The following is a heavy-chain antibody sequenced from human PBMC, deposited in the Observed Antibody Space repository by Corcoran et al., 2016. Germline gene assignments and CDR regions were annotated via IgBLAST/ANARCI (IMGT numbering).Heavy chain of an antibody. J-gene: IGHJ4*02. V-gene: IGHV5-51*01. Sequence: EVQLVQSGAEVKKRGESLKISCQVSGYSFTNFWIVWVRQMPGKGLEWRGVIFPSDSDTRYSPSFQGQVTISAGKAINIAYLQWSSLKAADTAMYYCARHGGGFDSWGQGTLITVS. CDR3: ARHGGGFDS. D-gene: IGHD3-10*01. CDR2: IFPSDSDT. CDR1: GYSFTNFW.